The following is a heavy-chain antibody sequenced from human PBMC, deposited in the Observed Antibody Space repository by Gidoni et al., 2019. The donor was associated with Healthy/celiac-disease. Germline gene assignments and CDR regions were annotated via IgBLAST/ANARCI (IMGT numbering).Heavy chain of an antibody. J-gene: IGHJ6*02. Sequence: QVQLQESGPGLVKPSETLSLTCAVSGYSISSGYYWGWIRQPPGKGLEWIGSIYHSGSTYYNPSLKSRVTISVDTSKNQFSLKLSSVTAADTAVYYCARAGYSSGWYANYYYYGMDVWGQGTTVTVSS. V-gene: IGHV4-38-2*01. CDR2: IYHSGST. CDR3: ARAGYSSGWYANYYYYGMDV. CDR1: GYSISSGYY. D-gene: IGHD6-19*01.